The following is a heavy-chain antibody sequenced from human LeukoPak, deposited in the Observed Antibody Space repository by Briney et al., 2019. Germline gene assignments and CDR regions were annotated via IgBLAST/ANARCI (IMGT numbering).Heavy chain of an antibody. CDR2: VSWDGDTT. D-gene: IGHD4/OR15-4a*01. Sequence: GGSLRLSCAASGFTFEDYMMHWVRQAPGKGLEWVARVSWDGDTTYYADSVKGRFTISRDNSKNSLYLQMNSLRTEDTALYYCAKGHYGGCQDYWGQGTLVTVSS. CDR3: AKGHYGGCQDY. J-gene: IGHJ4*02. CDR1: GFTFEDYM. V-gene: IGHV3-43*01.